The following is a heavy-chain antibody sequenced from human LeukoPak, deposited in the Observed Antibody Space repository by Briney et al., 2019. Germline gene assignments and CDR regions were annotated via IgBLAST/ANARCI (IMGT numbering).Heavy chain of an antibody. V-gene: IGHV3-21*01. D-gene: IGHD3-22*01. Sequence: GGSLRLSRAASGFTFSSYSMNWVRQAPGKWLEWVSSISSSSSYIYYADSVKGRFTISRDNAKNSLYLQMNSLRAEDTAVYYCARGYYDSSGYYPLWGQGTLVTVSS. J-gene: IGHJ1*01. CDR2: ISSSSSYI. CDR3: ARGYYDSSGYYPL. CDR1: GFTFSSYS.